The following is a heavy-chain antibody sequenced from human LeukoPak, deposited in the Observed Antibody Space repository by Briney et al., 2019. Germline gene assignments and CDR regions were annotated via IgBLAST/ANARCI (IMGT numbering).Heavy chain of an antibody. CDR1: GFTFSSYA. D-gene: IGHD2/OR15-2a*01. Sequence: GGSLRLSCAASGFTFSSYAMHWVRQAPGKGLEWVAVISYDGSNKYYADSVKGRFTISRDNSENTLYLQMNSLRAEDTAVYYCARDNRLDYWGQGTLVTVSS. CDR2: ISYDGSNK. J-gene: IGHJ4*02. CDR3: ARDNRLDY. V-gene: IGHV3-30-3*01.